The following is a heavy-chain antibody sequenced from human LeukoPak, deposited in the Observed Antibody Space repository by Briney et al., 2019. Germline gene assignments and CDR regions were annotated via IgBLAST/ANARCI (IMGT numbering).Heavy chain of an antibody. J-gene: IGHJ3*02. CDR3: AYYDFWSGDPAFDI. CDR2: IYYSGST. V-gene: IGHV4-30-4*08. Sequence: SETLSLTCTVSGGSISSGDYYWSWLPQPPGQGLEWLGYIYYSGSTYYNPSLKSRVTISVDTSKNQFSLKLSSVTAADTAVYYCAYYDFWSGDPAFDIWGQGTMVTVSS. CDR1: GGSISSGDYY. D-gene: IGHD3-3*01.